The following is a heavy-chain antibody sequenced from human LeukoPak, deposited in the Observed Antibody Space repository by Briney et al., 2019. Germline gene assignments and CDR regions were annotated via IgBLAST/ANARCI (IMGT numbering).Heavy chain of an antibody. CDR1: TLTLNNYW. CDR2: IKQDGSEK. D-gene: IGHD6-13*01. J-gene: IGHJ4*02. V-gene: IGHV3-7*05. Sequence: GGSLRLSCTASTLTLNNYWMSWVRQAPGKGLEWVANIKQDGSEKYHVDSVKGRFTISRDNARNSLYLQMNSLRAEDTAVYYCASRAGYTGSWSAFDYWGQGTLVTVSS. CDR3: ASRAGYTGSWSAFDY.